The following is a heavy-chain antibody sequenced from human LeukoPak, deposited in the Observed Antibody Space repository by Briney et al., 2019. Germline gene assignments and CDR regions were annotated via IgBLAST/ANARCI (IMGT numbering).Heavy chain of an antibody. Sequence: SETLSLTCTVSGGSISTSTYYWGWIRQPPGKGLGWIGSIYYSGSPYYNPSLKSRVTISVDTSNNQFSLKLSSVTAADTAVYYCARKPIVSSSWYYFDYWGQGTLVTVSS. V-gene: IGHV4-39*07. CDR1: GGSISTSTYY. J-gene: IGHJ4*02. CDR3: ARKPIVSSSWYYFDY. D-gene: IGHD6-13*01. CDR2: IYYSGSP.